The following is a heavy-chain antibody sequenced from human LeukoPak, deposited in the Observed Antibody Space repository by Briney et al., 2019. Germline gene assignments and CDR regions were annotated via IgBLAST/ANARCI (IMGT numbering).Heavy chain of an antibody. J-gene: IGHJ4*02. CDR1: GGSFSDYY. CDR3: ARLVRRPRTYYYDDSGYRFDY. V-gene: IGHV4-34*01. Sequence: SETLSLTCAVYGGSFSDYYWNWIRQPPGKGLEWIGEIDHSGSTTYNPSLNSRVTISVDTSKNQFSLRLSSVTAADTAVYYCARLVRRPRTYYYDDSGYRFDYWGQGTLVTVSS. CDR2: IDHSGST. D-gene: IGHD3-22*01.